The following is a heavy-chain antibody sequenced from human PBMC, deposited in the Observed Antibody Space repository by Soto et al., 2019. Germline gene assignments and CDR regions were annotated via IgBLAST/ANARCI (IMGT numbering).Heavy chain of an antibody. CDR2: INAGNGNT. D-gene: IGHD3-10*01. CDR1: GYTFTSYA. Sequence: GASVKVSCKASGYTFTSYAMHWVRQAPGQRLEWMGWINAGNGNTKYSQKFQGRVTITRDTSASTAYMELSSLRSEDTAVYYCARDRGAILWFGAPDAENYYMDVWGKGTTVTVS. J-gene: IGHJ6*03. CDR3: ARDRGAILWFGAPDAENYYMDV. V-gene: IGHV1-3*01.